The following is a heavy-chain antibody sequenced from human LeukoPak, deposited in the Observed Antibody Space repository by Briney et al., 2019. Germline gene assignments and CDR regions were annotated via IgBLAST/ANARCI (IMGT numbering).Heavy chain of an antibody. Sequence: PGGSLRLSCAASGFTFSSYSMNWVRQAPGKGLEWVSSISSSSSYIYYADSVKGRFTISRDNAKNSLYLQMNSLRAEDTAVYYCATYSTLNARDFQHWGQGTLVIVSS. CDR3: ATYSTLNARDFQH. J-gene: IGHJ1*01. CDR1: GFTFSSYS. CDR2: ISSSSSYI. V-gene: IGHV3-21*01. D-gene: IGHD2/OR15-2a*01.